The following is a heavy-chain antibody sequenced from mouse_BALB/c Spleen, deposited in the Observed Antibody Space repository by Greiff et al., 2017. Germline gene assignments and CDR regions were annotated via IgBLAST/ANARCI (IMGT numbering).Heavy chain of an antibody. CDR2: ISSGGGST. Sequence: DVKLVESGGGLVKPGGSLKLSCAASGFAFSSYDMSWVRQTPEKRLEWVAYISSGGGSTYYPDTVKGRFTISRDNAKNTLYLQMSSLKSEDTAMYYCARNDWFAYWGQGTLVTVSA. J-gene: IGHJ3*01. CDR3: ARNDWFAY. V-gene: IGHV5-12-1*01. CDR1: GFAFSSYD.